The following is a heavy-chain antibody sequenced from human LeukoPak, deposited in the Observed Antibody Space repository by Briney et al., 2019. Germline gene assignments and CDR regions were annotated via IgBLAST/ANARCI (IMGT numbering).Heavy chain of an antibody. D-gene: IGHD3-3*01. CDR2: ISSSSSYI. V-gene: IGHV3-21*01. J-gene: IGHJ4*02. CDR3: ARGGTILGEPHY. Sequence: GGSLRLSCAASGFTISSYSMNWVRQAPGKGLEWVSSISSSSSYIYYAGSVKGRFTISRDNAKNSLYLQMNSLRAEDTAVYYCARGGTILGEPHYWGQGTLVTVSS. CDR1: GFTISSYS.